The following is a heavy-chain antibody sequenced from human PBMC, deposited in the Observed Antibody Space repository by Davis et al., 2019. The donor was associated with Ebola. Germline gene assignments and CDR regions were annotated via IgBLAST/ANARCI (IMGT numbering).Heavy chain of an antibody. D-gene: IGHD3-22*01. V-gene: IGHV3-64D*08. CDR2: ISSNGGST. J-gene: IGHJ4*02. CDR1: GFTFSSYA. Sequence: GESLKISCSASGFTFSSYAMHWVRQAPGKGLEYVSAISSNGGSTYYADSVKGRFTISRDNSKNTLYLQMSSLRAEDTAVYYCVKRGGSYYDSSGHFDYWDQGTLVTVSS. CDR3: VKRGGSYYDSSGHFDY.